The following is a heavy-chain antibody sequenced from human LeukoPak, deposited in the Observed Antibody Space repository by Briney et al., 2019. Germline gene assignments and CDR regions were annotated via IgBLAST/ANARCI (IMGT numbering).Heavy chain of an antibody. CDR3: AKEVAAAGTIDY. CDR1: GFTFSSYA. CDR2: ISGSGGST. V-gene: IGHV3-23*01. Sequence: PGGSQRLSCAASGFTFSSYAMRWVRQPPGNGLERVSAISGSGGSTYYADSVKGRFTISRDNSKNTLYLQMNSLRAEDTAVYYCAKEVAAAGTIDYWGQGTLVTVSS. D-gene: IGHD6-13*01. J-gene: IGHJ4*02.